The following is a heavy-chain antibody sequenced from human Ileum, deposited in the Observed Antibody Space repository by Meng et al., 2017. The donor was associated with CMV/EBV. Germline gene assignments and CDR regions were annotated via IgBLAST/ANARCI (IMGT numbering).Heavy chain of an antibody. J-gene: IGHJ4*02. D-gene: IGHD3-3*01. CDR1: GYTFTHYH. V-gene: IGHV1-46*01. CDR3: AREGFLYLEFIPSV. CDR2: INPSGGST. Sequence: KASGYTFTHYHMHWVRKAPGQGLEWMGVINPSGGSTTYAQSFQDRVTMTSDTSTNTVHMELSTLTSEDTAVYYCAREGFLYLEFIPSVWGQGTLVTVSS.